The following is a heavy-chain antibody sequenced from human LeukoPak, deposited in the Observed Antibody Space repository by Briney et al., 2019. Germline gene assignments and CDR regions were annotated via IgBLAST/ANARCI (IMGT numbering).Heavy chain of an antibody. Sequence: PSETLSLTCAVYGGSFIGFHWNWIRQPPGKGLEWIGDINHSGSTNYNPSLTSRVAISVDPSKNQFSLNLSSVTAADTAVYYCARFYGSGRNWFDPWGQGTLVTVSS. V-gene: IGHV4-34*01. CDR2: INHSGST. CDR3: ARFYGSGRNWFDP. J-gene: IGHJ5*02. CDR1: GGSFIGFH. D-gene: IGHD3-10*01.